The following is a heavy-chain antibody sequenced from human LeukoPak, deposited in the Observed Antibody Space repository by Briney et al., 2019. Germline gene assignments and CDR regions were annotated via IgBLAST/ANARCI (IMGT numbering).Heavy chain of an antibody. CDR2: ISGSGSAI. CDR1: GFSFSDYY. J-gene: IGHJ4*02. D-gene: IGHD2-2*01. CDR3: ARWSAALDY. Sequence: GGSLRLSCAASGFSFSDYYMSWMRQAPGKGLEWVSYISGSGSAIYPPDSVKGRFTISRDNTKKSLYLQMNSLRAEDTAVYYCARWSAALDYWGQGTLVTVSS. V-gene: IGHV3-11*04.